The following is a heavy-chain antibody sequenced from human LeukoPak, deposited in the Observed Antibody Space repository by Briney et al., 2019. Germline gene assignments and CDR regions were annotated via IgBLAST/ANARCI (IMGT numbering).Heavy chain of an antibody. CDR2: IYSGGST. V-gene: IGHV3-53*01. J-gene: IGHJ4*02. CDR1: GFTVSSTY. Sequence: GGSLRLSCAASGFTVSSTYMSWVRQAPGKGLEWVSVIYSGGSTYYAVSVKGRFTITRDSSKNTLYLQMNSLRAEYTAVYYCARMSMVRGVINDYWGQGTLVTVSS. CDR3: ARMSMVRGVINDY. D-gene: IGHD3-10*01.